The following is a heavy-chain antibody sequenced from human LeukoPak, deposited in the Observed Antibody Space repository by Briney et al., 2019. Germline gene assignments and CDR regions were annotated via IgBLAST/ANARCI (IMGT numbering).Heavy chain of an antibody. CDR3: ARAKAVAGTGGDNWFDP. CDR1: GFTFSSYD. J-gene: IGHJ5*02. V-gene: IGHV3-64*01. CDR2: ISSNGGKT. D-gene: IGHD6-19*01. Sequence: GGSLRLSCAASGFTFSSYDMHWVRQAPGKGLEYVSTISSNGGKTNYANSVKGRFTISRDNSKNTLYLQMGSLRADDVAVYYCARAKAVAGTGGDNWFDPWGQGTLVIVSS.